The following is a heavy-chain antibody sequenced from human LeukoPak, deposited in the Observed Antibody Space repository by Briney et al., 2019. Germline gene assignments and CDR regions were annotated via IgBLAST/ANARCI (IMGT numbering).Heavy chain of an antibody. D-gene: IGHD3-3*01. CDR1: GGSISSSSYY. J-gene: IGHJ5*02. Sequence: SETLSLTCTVSGGSISSSSYYWGWIRQPPGKGLEWIGSIYYSGNTYYNPSLKSRVTISVDTSKNQFSLKLSSVTAADTAVYYCAIHRYDFWSGYYDWFDPWGQGTLVTVSS. CDR2: IYYSGNT. V-gene: IGHV4-39*01. CDR3: AIHRYDFWSGYYDWFDP.